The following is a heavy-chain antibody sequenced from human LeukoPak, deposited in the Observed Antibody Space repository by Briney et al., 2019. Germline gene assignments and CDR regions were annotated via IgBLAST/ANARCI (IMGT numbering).Heavy chain of an antibody. J-gene: IGHJ5*02. CDR2: ISGSGGST. CDR1: GFTFSNYA. CDR3: ARDGKIVPAARNWFDP. D-gene: IGHD2-2*01. V-gene: IGHV3-23*01. Sequence: GGSLRLSCAASGFTFSNYAMSWVRQAPGKGLEWVSAISGSGGSTYYADSVKGRFTISRDNSKNTLYLQMGSLRSDDTAVYYCARDGKIVPAARNWFDPWGQGTLVTVSS.